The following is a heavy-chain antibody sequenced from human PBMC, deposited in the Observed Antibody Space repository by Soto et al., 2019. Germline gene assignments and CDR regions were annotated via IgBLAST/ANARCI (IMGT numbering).Heavy chain of an antibody. CDR1: GGSISSGDYY. CDR2: IYYSRST. V-gene: IGHV4-30-4*01. D-gene: IGHD3-22*01. J-gene: IGHJ4*02. Sequence: TLSLTCTVSGGSISSGDYYWSWIRQPPGKGLEWIGYIYYSRSTYYNPSLKSRVTISVDTSKNQFSLKLSSVTAADTAVYYCAREQYYYDSSGYNYFDYWGQGTLVTVSS. CDR3: AREQYYYDSSGYNYFDY.